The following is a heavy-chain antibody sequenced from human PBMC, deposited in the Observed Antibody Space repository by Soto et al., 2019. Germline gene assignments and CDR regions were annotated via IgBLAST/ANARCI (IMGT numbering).Heavy chain of an antibody. CDR1: GFIISNYG. D-gene: IGHD1-26*01. CDR2: IRYDGSQT. Sequence: QVQLVESGGGVVQPGRSLRLSCAASGFIISNYGMHWVRQAPGKGLEWVSVIRYDGSQTLYADSVKGRFTISRDTSKNMLYLQMNSLRAEDTAVYYCGKSRDGYYRGTVWGQGTLVTVSS. V-gene: IGHV3-33*06. J-gene: IGHJ4*02. CDR3: GKSRDGYYRGTV.